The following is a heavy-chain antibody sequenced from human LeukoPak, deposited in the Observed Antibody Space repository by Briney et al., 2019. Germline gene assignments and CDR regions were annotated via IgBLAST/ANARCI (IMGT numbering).Heavy chain of an antibody. CDR2: IYYTGST. Sequence: SETLSLTCTVSGSSISSYYWSWVRQPPGKGLEYIGYIYYTGSTNSSPSLKSRVTISVDTSKNQFSLKLNPVTAADTAVYYCARQPYDILTGSTYYFDYWGQGTLVTVSS. D-gene: IGHD3-9*01. V-gene: IGHV4-59*08. CDR1: GSSISSYY. J-gene: IGHJ4*02. CDR3: ARQPYDILTGSTYYFDY.